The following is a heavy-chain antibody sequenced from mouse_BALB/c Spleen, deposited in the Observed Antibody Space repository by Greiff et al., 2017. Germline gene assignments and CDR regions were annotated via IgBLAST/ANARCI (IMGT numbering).Heavy chain of an antibody. V-gene: IGHV14-4*02. CDR2: IDPENGDT. CDR1: GFNIKDYY. J-gene: IGHJ3*01. D-gene: IGHD3-3*01. CDR3: NGGTRAY. Sequence: EVQLQQSGAELVRSGASVKLSCTASGFNIKDYYMHWVKQRPEQGLEWIGWIDPENGDTEYAPKFQGKATMTADTSSNTAYLQLSSLTSEDTAVYYCNGGTRAYWGQGTLVTVSA.